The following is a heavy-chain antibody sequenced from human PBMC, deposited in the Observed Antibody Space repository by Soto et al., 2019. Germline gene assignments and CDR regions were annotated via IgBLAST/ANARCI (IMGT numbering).Heavy chain of an antibody. V-gene: IGHV4-59*01. CDR2: IYYSGST. CDR1: GGSISSYY. D-gene: IGHD2-2*01. J-gene: IGHJ4*02. CDR3: ARGYCSSTSCYVFDY. Sequence: TSETLSLTCTVSGGSISSYYWSWIRQPPGKGLEWIGYIYYSGSTNYNPSLKSRVTISVDTSKNQFSLKLSSVTAADTAVYYCARGYCSSTSCYVFDYWGQRTLVTVSS.